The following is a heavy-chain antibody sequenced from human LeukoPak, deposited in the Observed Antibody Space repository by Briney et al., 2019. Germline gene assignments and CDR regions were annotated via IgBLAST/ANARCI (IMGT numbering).Heavy chain of an antibody. D-gene: IGHD3-10*01. V-gene: IGHV3-23*01. CDR3: ARDRGVRGVIWYLDY. CDR2: ISVSGNT. CDR1: GFTLSSYA. J-gene: IGHJ4*02. Sequence: GGSLRLSCAASGFTLSSYAMSWVRQAPGKGLEWVSAISVSGNTYHADSVKGRFTISRDSSKNTLYLQMNRLRAEDTALYYCARDRGVRGVIWYLDYWAKGTLVTVSS.